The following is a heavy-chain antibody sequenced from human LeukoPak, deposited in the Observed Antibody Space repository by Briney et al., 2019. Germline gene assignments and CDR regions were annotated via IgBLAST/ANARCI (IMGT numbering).Heavy chain of an antibody. CDR1: GYTFSDYY. J-gene: IGHJ4*02. D-gene: IGHD6-19*01. V-gene: IGHV1-2*02. CDR2: INPNSGGT. CDR3: ARDRGRVAGTHFDY. Sequence: GASVKVSCKASGYTFSDYYMHWARQAPGQGLEWMGWINPNSGGTDYARKFQGRVTMTRDTSISTAYMELSRLRSDDTAVYYCARDRGRVAGTHFDYWGQGTLVTVSS.